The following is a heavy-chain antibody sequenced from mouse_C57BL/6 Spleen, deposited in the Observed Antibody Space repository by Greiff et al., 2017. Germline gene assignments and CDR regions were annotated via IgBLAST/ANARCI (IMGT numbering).Heavy chain of an antibody. CDR1: GYTFTSYW. Sequence: VQLQQPGAELVKPGASVKLSCKASGYTFTSYWMQWVKQRPGQGLEWIGEIDPSDSYTNNNQKFKGKATLTVDTSSSTAYMQLSSLTSEDSAVYYCARRDGSLGAMDYWGQGTSVTVSS. CDR2: IDPSDSYT. J-gene: IGHJ4*01. CDR3: ARRDGSLGAMDY. V-gene: IGHV1-50*01. D-gene: IGHD2-3*01.